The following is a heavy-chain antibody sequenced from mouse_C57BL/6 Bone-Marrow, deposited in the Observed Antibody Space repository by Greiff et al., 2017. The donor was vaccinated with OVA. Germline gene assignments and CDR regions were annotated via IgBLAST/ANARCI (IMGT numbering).Heavy chain of an antibody. J-gene: IGHJ2*01. CDR1: GFTFSDYG. CDR3: ARGGSSPLDY. D-gene: IGHD1-1*01. Sequence: EVKLMESGGGLVKPGGSLKLSCAASGFTFSDYGMHWVRHAPEKGLEWVAYISSGSSTLYYADTVKGRFTISRDNAKNTLFLQMTSLRSEDTAMYYCARGGSSPLDYWGQGTTLTVSS. CDR2: ISSGSSTL. V-gene: IGHV5-17*01.